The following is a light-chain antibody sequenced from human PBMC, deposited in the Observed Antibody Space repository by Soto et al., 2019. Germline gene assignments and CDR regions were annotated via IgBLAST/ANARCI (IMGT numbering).Light chain of an antibody. V-gene: IGKV3D-15*01. J-gene: IGKJ5*01. Sequence: VFTQSPATVSLSPGERATLSCRASQSISNFLAWYQQKPGQAPRLLIYGASNRATGIPDRFSGSGSGTEFTLTITSLQSEDLAVYYCQHYDNWPFTFGQGTRLEIK. CDR3: QHYDNWPFT. CDR2: GAS. CDR1: QSISNF.